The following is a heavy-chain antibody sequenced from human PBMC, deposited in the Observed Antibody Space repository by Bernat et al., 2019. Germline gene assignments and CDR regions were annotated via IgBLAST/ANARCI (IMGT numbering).Heavy chain of an antibody. J-gene: IGHJ4*02. CDR1: VFTFRGYW. V-gene: IGHV3-7*03. CDR3: ARVRSTSRNFDY. D-gene: IGHD2-2*01. Sequence: EVQLVESGGGLVQPGGSLRLSCAASVFTFRGYWMTWVRQAPGRGLEWVANIKQDGSEKYYVDSVKGRFTISRDNAKNSLDLQMNSLRAEDTAVYYCARVRSTSRNFDYWGQGTLVTVSS. CDR2: IKQDGSEK.